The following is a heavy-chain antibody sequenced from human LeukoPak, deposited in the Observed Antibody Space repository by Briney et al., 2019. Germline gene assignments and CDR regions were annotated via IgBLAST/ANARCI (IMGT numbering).Heavy chain of an antibody. D-gene: IGHD6-19*01. CDR2: IFYSGST. Sequence: PSETLSLTCTVSGGSISSYYWSWIRQPPGKGLEWIGYIFYSGSTNYNPSLKSRVTISVDTSKNQFSLKLSSVTAADTAVYYCARGSIAVAGLGWFDPWGQGTLVTVSS. V-gene: IGHV4-59*01. CDR1: GGSISSYY. J-gene: IGHJ5*02. CDR3: ARGSIAVAGLGWFDP.